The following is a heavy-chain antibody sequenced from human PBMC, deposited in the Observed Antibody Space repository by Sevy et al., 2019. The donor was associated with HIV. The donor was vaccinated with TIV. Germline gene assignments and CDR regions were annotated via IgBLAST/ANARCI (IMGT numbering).Heavy chain of an antibody. CDR1: GFTFKSYL. V-gene: IGHV3-7*01. J-gene: IGHJ2*01. CDR2: IKQEGSEK. Sequence: GGSLRLSCAASGFTFKSYLMSWVRQAPGKGLEWVANIKQEGSEKYYVDSVNDRLTISRDNAENSLYLQINSLRVEDTAEYYCARVGWVNAWYFDLWGRGTLVTVSS. D-gene: IGHD3-16*01. CDR3: ARVGWVNAWYFDL.